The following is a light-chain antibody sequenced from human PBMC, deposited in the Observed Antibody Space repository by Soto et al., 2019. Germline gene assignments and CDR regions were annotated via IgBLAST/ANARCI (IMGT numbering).Light chain of an antibody. Sequence: QSALTQPASVSGSPGQSITISCTGTSSDVGSYNLVSWYQQHPGKAPKLMIYEGSKRPSGVSNRFSGSKSGNTASLTISGLQAQDEADYYCFSYAGSSTYVFGTETKLTVL. CDR3: FSYAGSSTYV. CDR2: EGS. V-gene: IGLV2-23*01. CDR1: SSDVGSYNL. J-gene: IGLJ1*01.